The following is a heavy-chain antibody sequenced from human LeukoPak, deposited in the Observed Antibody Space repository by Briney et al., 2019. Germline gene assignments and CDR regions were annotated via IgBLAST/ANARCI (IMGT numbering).Heavy chain of an antibody. J-gene: IGHJ6*02. V-gene: IGHV3-66*01. D-gene: IGHD3-10*01. Sequence: GGSLRLSCAASGFTVSSNYMSWVRQAPGKGLEGVSVIYSGGSTYYADSVKGRFTISRDNSKNTLYLQMNSLRAEDTAVYYCARGPMVRGVIYYYYGMDVWGQGTTVAVSS. CDR2: IYSGGST. CDR1: GFTVSSNY. CDR3: ARGPMVRGVIYYYYGMDV.